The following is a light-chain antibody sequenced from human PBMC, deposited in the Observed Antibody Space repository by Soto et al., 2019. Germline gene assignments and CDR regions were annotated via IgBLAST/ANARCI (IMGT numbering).Light chain of an antibody. V-gene: IGKV3-20*01. CDR3: QQYLNSPWT. J-gene: IGKJ1*01. Sequence: EIVLTQSPGTLSLSPGERVTLSCRASQSISSNSLAWYQQKPGQAPRLLIYGASSRATGIPDRFSGSGSGTDFTLTVTRLEPEDFAVYYCQQYLNSPWTFGQGTKVDIK. CDR2: GAS. CDR1: QSISSNS.